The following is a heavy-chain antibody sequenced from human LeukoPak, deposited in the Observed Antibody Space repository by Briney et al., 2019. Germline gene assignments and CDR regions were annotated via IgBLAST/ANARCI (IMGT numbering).Heavy chain of an antibody. Sequence: SETLSLTCIVSGGSVRSGDYYWSWIRHHPGEGLEWIGYIYYSGDTYYNPSLKSRLTMSLDTSKNQFSLELPSVTAADTAVYYCGRAPKLTNSWYYFDCGGQAPLVSVSS. D-gene: IGHD1-14*01. CDR2: IYYSGDT. V-gene: IGHV4-31*02. CDR1: GGSVRSGDYY. J-gene: IGHJ4*02. CDR3: GRAPKLTNSWYYFDC.